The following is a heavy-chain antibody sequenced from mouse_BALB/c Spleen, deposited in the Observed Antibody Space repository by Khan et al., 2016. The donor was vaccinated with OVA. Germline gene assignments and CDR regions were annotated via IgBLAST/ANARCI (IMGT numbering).Heavy chain of an antibody. J-gene: IGHJ3*01. V-gene: IGHV1-4*01. CDR3: AKEGAYYRSDGWFAY. D-gene: IGHD2-14*01. Sequence: VQLQQSGAELARPGASVKMSCKASGYTFTTYTIHWVKQRPGQGLEWIGYIIPSTDYTTYNQKFKDKATLTADKSSSTASMKLSSLTSYDSAVYYCAKEGAYYRSDGWFAYWGQGTLVTVSA. CDR2: IIPSTDYT. CDR1: GYTFTTYT.